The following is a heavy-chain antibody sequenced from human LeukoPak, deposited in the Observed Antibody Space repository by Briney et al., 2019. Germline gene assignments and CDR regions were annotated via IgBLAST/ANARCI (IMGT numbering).Heavy chain of an antibody. D-gene: IGHD3-9*01. CDR3: AKDPVPNRVFDSWYYFDY. CDR2: ISGSGGST. CDR1: GFTFSSYA. Sequence: GGSLRLSCAASGFTFSSYAMSWVRQAPGKGLEWVSAISGSGGSTYYADSVKGRFTISRDNSKNTLYLQMNSLRAEDTAVYYCAKDPVPNRVFDSWYYFDYWGQGTLVTVSS. V-gene: IGHV3-23*01. J-gene: IGHJ4*02.